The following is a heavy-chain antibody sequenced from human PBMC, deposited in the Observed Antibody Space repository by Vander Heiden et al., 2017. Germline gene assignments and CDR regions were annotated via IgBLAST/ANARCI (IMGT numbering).Heavy chain of an antibody. CDR2: ISGSGGTT. CDR3: AKKDYYDSSGPPRY. CDR1: GFTFSSHA. Sequence: EVQLLESGGGLVQPGGSLRLSCAASGFTFSSHAMSWVRQAPGKGLEWVSAISGSGGTTYYADSVKGRFTISRDNSKNTLYLQMNSLRAEDTAVYYCAKKDYYDSSGPPRYWGQGTLVTVSS. V-gene: IGHV3-23*01. D-gene: IGHD3-22*01. J-gene: IGHJ4*02.